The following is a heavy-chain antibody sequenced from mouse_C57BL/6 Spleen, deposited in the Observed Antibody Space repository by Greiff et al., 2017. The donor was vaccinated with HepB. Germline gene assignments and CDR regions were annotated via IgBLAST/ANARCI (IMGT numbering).Heavy chain of an antibody. Sequence: QVQLKQPGAELVRPGSSVKLSCKASGYTFTSYWMHWVKQRPIQGLEWIGNIDPSDSETHYNQKFKDKATLTVDKSSSTAYMQLSSLTSEDSAVYYCAREGGYDVYAMDYWGQGTSVTVSS. CDR3: AREGGYDVYAMDY. V-gene: IGHV1-52*01. CDR1: GYTFTSYW. D-gene: IGHD2-2*01. J-gene: IGHJ4*01. CDR2: IDPSDSET.